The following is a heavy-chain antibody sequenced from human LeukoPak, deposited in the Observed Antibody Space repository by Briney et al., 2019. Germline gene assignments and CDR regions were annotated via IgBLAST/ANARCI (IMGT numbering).Heavy chain of an antibody. CDR2: IYYSGST. CDR1: GGSISSYY. V-gene: IGHV4-59*01. D-gene: IGHD6-13*01. CDR3: ARASYSSTWENWFDP. Sequence: SETLSLTCTVSGGSISSYYWSWIRQPPGKGPEWIGYIYYSGSTNYNPSLKSRVTISVDTSKNQFSLKLSSVTAADTAVYYCARASYSSTWENWFDPWGQGTLVTVSS. J-gene: IGHJ5*02.